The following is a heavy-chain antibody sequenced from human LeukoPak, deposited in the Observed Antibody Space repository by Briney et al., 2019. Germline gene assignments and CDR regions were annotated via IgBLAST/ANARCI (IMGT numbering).Heavy chain of an antibody. J-gene: IGHJ4*02. D-gene: IGHD6-13*01. Sequence: GSLRLSCAASGFTFSSYWMHWVRQAPGKGLVWVSHINSEGSSTTYADSVKGRFTISRDNAKNTVYLQMNSLRAEDTAMYYCTRSSSFDYWGQGTLVTVSS. CDR3: TRSSSFDY. V-gene: IGHV3-74*01. CDR2: INSEGSST. CDR1: GFTFSSYW.